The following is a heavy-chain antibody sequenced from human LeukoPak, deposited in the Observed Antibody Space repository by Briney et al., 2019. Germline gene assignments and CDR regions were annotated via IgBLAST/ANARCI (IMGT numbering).Heavy chain of an antibody. CDR1: GFTFSGYA. D-gene: IGHD2-15*01. J-gene: IGHJ4*02. CDR3: AKDRRSGGSCSDY. V-gene: IGHV3-23*01. Sequence: PGGSLRPSCAASGFTFSGYAMSRVRQAPGRGLEWVSTISGSGGSTYYADSVKGRFTISRDNSKNTLYLQMNSLRAEDSAVYYCAKDRRSGGSCSDYWGQGTLVTVSS. CDR2: ISGSGGST.